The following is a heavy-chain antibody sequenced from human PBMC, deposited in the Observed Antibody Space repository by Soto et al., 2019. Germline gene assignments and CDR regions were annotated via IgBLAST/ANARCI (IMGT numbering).Heavy chain of an antibody. V-gene: IGHV1-3*01. D-gene: IGHD3-22*01. J-gene: IGHJ4*02. Sequence: ASVKVSCKASGCTFTSYPMHWVRQAPGQRLEWMGWINVGNSNTKYSQKFQGRVTISRDTSASTAYMELSSLRSEDTAVYYCARARYFYDSSGLDYWGQGTLVTVSS. CDR1: GCTFTSYP. CDR3: ARARYFYDSSGLDY. CDR2: INVGNSNT.